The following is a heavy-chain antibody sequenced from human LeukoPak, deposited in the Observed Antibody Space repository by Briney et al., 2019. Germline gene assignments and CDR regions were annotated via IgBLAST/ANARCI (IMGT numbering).Heavy chain of an antibody. J-gene: IGHJ6*03. Sequence: PSETLSLTCTVSGYSISSGYYWGWIRQSPGKGLEWIGSLYYSGSTYYSPSLKSRLTISVDTSTNQFSLKLNSVTAADTAVYYCVRLRDYYYSYMDVWGKGTTVTISS. D-gene: IGHD3-10*01. V-gene: IGHV4-38-2*02. CDR2: LYYSGST. CDR3: VRLRDYYYSYMDV. CDR1: GYSISSGYY.